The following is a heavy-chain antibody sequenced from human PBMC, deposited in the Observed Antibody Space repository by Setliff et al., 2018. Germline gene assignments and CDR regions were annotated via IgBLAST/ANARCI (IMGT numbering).Heavy chain of an antibody. CDR1: GGSISPYF. D-gene: IGHD5-18*01. CDR3: ARDRTAYNYGMDV. CDR2: IYHNGNT. J-gene: IGHJ6*02. Sequence: SETLSLTCTVSGGSISPYFWSWIRQSPGKGLEWIGYIYHNGNTNFNPSLKTRVTMSVDTSKNQFALNLRSVTAADTAVYYCARDRTAYNYGMDVWGQGTTVTVSS. V-gene: IGHV4-59*01.